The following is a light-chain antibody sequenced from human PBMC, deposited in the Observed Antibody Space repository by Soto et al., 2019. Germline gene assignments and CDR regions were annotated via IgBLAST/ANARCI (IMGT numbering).Light chain of an antibody. V-gene: IGLV2-11*01. CDR3: CSHAGIYSYV. CDR1: SSDVGRFEY. Sequence: QSALTQPRSVSGSPGQSVTISCTGTSSDVGRFEYVSWYQQHPGEAPKVVVYDITKRPSGVPDRFSGSKSGNTASLTISGLQAEDEADYYCCSHAGIYSYVFXTGTKVTVL. CDR2: DIT. J-gene: IGLJ1*01.